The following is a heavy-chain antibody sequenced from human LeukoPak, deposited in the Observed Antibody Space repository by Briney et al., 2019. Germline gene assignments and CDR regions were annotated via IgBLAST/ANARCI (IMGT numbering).Heavy chain of an antibody. V-gene: IGHV4-59*01. D-gene: IGHD3-22*01. CDR2: IYYSGST. J-gene: IGHJ6*03. CDR3: ARGLSLHYDSSGHPKPYYYMDV. Sequence: SETLSLTCTVSGGSISSYYWSWIRQPPGKELDWIGYIYYSGSTNYNPSLKSRVTISVDTSKNQFSLKLSSVTAADTAVYYCARGLSLHYDSSGHPKPYYYMDVWGKGTTVTVSS. CDR1: GGSISSYY.